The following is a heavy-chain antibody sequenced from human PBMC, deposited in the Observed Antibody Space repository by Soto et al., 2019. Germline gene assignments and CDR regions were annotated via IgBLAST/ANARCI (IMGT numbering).Heavy chain of an antibody. D-gene: IGHD3-3*01. CDR1: GFTFSSYA. Sequence: EVQLLESGGGLVQPGGSLRLSCAASGFTFSSYAMSWVRQAPGKGLEWVSAISGSGGSTYDADSVKGRFTISRDNSKNTLYLQMNSLRAEDKDVYYCAKEVSVEGIVGGQGRYYYYGMDVWGQGTTVNVSS. V-gene: IGHV3-23*01. CDR2: ISGSGGST. CDR3: AKEVSVEGIVGGQGRYYYYGMDV. J-gene: IGHJ6*02.